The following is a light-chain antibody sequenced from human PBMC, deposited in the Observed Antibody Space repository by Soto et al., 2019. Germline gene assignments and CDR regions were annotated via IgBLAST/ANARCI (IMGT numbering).Light chain of an antibody. J-gene: IGKJ1*01. Sequence: EIVMTQSPSTLSVSPGDRATLSCRASQSVRSNLAWYQQKPGQAPRLLIYGASTRATGIPGRFSGSGSGTEFTLIISSLQSEDFAVYYCQQYNNWPRTFGQGTKVEIK. CDR1: QSVRSN. V-gene: IGKV3-15*01. CDR3: QQYNNWPRT. CDR2: GAS.